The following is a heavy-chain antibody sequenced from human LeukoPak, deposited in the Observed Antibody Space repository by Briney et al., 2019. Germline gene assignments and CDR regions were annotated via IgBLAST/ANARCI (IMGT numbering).Heavy chain of an antibody. CDR1: GFTFSSYW. CDR3: AKAFGSSWSLFHY. V-gene: IGHV3-74*01. J-gene: IGHJ4*02. D-gene: IGHD6-13*01. Sequence: GGSLRLSCAASGFTFSSYWMHWVRQAPGKGLVWVSRINTDGSSTSYADSVKGRFTISRDNAKNTLYLQMNSLRAEDTATFYCAKAFGSSWSLFHYWGQGTLVTVSS. CDR2: INTDGSST.